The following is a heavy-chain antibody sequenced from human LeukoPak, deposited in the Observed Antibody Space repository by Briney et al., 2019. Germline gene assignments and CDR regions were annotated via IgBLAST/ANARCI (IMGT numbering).Heavy chain of an antibody. CDR1: VGSFSGYY. D-gene: IGHD3-10*01. J-gene: IGHJ5*02. Sequence: PSETLSLTCAVYVGSFSGYYWSSIRQPPGKGLEWIGEINHSGSTNYNPSLKSRVTISVDTSKNQFSLKLSSVTAADTAVYYCAGRMVRGVSRRNNWFDPWGQGTLVTVSS. CDR2: INHSGST. V-gene: IGHV4-34*01. CDR3: AGRMVRGVSRRNNWFDP.